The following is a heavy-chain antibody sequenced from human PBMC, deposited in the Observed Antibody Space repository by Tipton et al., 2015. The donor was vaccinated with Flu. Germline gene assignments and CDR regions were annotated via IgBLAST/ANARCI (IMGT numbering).Heavy chain of an antibody. CDR3: TKEGRYCSGRDCYSDFDS. Sequence: SLRLSCAVSGFTFSNYDMHWVRQAPGKGLEWVAFIQYDESHKYHADSVKGRFTISRDNSKNILYLQMNSLRTEDTALYYCTKEGRYCSGRDCYSDFDSWGQGTLVTVSS. CDR2: IQYDESHK. CDR1: GFTFSNYD. V-gene: IGHV3-30*02. J-gene: IGHJ4*02. D-gene: IGHD2-15*01.